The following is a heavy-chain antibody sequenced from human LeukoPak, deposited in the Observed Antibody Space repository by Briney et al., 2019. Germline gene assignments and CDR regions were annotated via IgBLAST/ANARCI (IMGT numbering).Heavy chain of an antibody. D-gene: IGHD3-16*02. V-gene: IGHV3-21*01. J-gene: IGHJ3*02. CDR2: ISGSSSYI. Sequence: GGSLGLSCAASGFTFSRYSMNWVRQAPGKGVEWVSSISGSSSYIYYADSVKGRFTISRHNAKNSLYLQMNSLRAEDTAVYYCARVSAGVIGMKDVFDIWGQGTMVTVSS. CDR1: GFTFSRYS. CDR3: ARVSAGVIGMKDVFDI.